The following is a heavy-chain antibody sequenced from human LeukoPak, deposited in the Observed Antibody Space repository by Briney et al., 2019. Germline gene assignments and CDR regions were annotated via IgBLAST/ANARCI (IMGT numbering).Heavy chain of an antibody. Sequence: ASVKVSCKAAGYTFTSYYMHWVRQAPGQGLEWMGIISPSGGSTSYAQKFQGRVAMTRDTSTSTVYMELSSLRSEDTAVYYCATGRRTTGLDYWGQGTLVTVSS. CDR3: ATGRRTTGLDY. D-gene: IGHD2-8*02. J-gene: IGHJ4*02. V-gene: IGHV1-46*01. CDR1: GYTFTSYY. CDR2: ISPSGGST.